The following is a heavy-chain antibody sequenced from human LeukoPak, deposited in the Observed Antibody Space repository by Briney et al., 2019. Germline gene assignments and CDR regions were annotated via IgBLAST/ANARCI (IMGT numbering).Heavy chain of an antibody. CDR3: AKLSGSSRGCYQGPNDYMDV. Sequence: SETLSLTCAVYGGSFSGYYWSWIRQPPGKGLEWIGEINHSGSTNYNPSLKSRVTMSVDTSKNQFSLKLSSVTAADTAVYYWAKLSGSSRGCYQGPNDYMDVWGKGTTVTVSS. J-gene: IGHJ6*03. V-gene: IGHV4-34*01. CDR1: GGSFSGYY. D-gene: IGHD6-19*01. CDR2: INHSGST.